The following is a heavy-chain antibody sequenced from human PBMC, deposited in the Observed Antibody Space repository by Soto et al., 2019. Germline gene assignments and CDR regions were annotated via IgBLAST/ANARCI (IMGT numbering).Heavy chain of an antibody. Sequence: SETLSLTCSVSGGSTSSYYWNWFRQPPGKGLEWIGEINHNTNTIYNPSLTSRVTISVDTSKNHFSLKLTSVTAEDTAVYYCARYPGDSSRGFRDYWGQGTLVTVSS. V-gene: IGHV4-34*01. CDR2: INHNTNT. CDR3: ARYPGDSSRGFRDY. J-gene: IGHJ4*02. D-gene: IGHD3-16*01. CDR1: GGSTSSYY.